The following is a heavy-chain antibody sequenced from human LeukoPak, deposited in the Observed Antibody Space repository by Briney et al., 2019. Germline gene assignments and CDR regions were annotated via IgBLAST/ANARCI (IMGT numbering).Heavy chain of an antibody. CDR2: INPTSGST. Sequence: GASVKVSCKASGYSFTAYYIHRVRQAPGQGLEWMGIINPTSGSTSYAQKFQGRVTMTRDTSTSTVYMELSSLRSDDTAVYYCARGYNYGDYWGQGTLVIVSS. CDR3: ARGYNYGDY. V-gene: IGHV1-46*01. D-gene: IGHD5-18*01. CDR1: GYSFTAYY. J-gene: IGHJ4*02.